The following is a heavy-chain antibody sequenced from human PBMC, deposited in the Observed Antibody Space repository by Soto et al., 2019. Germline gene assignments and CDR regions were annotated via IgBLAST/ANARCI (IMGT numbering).Heavy chain of an antibody. CDR3: AKVRVGATRGGCDY. V-gene: IGHV3-23*01. CDR1: GFTFSSYA. J-gene: IGHJ4*02. D-gene: IGHD1-26*01. CDR2: ISGSGGST. Sequence: GGSLRLSCAASGFTFSSYAMSWVRHAPGKGLEWVSAISGSGGSTYYADSVKGRFTISRDNSKNTLYLQMKSLRAEDTAVYYCAKVRVGATRGGCDYWGQGTLVTVSS.